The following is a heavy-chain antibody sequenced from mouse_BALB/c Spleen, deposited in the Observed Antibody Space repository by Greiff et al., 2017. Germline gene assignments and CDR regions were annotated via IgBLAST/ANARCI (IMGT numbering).Heavy chain of an antibody. CDR2: INPSSGYT. CDR3: ARYHYYYGSSPWFAY. J-gene: IGHJ3*01. CDR1: GYTFTSYT. D-gene: IGHD1-1*01. V-gene: IGHV1-4*01. Sequence: QVQLQQSGAELARPGASVKMSCKASGYTFTSYTMHWVKQRPGHGLEWIGYINPSSGYTNYNQKFKDKATLTADKSSSTAYMQLSSLTSEDSAVYYCARYHYYYGSSPWFAYWGQGTLVTVSA.